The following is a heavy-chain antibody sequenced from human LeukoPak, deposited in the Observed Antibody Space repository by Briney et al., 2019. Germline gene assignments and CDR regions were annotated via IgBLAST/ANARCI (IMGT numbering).Heavy chain of an antibody. CDR1: GFTVSSYS. CDR2: ISSGSIYI. D-gene: IGHD5-18*01. J-gene: IGHJ4*02. CDR3: ARGGVQQWLQDY. V-gene: IGHV3-21*01. Sequence: SGGSLRLSCAASGFTVSSYSVNWVRQAPGKGLEWVSSISSGSIYIYYADSVKGRFTISRDNAKNSLFLQMNSLRAEDSAVYFCARGGVQQWLQDYWGQGTLVTVSS.